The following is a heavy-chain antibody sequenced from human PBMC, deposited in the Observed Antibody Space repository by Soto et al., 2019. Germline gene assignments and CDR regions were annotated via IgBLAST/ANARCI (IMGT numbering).Heavy chain of an antibody. CDR2: IYPGDSDT. CDR1: GYSFTSYW. CDR3: ARQPHRYSSGWYTGGEYYYYGMDV. D-gene: IGHD6-19*01. Sequence: GESLKISCKGSGYSFTSYWIGWVRQMPGKGLEWMGIIYPGDSDTRYSPSFQGQVTISADKSISTAYLQWSSLKASGTAMYYCARQPHRYSSGWYTGGEYYYYGMDVWGQGTTVTVSS. J-gene: IGHJ6*02. V-gene: IGHV5-51*01.